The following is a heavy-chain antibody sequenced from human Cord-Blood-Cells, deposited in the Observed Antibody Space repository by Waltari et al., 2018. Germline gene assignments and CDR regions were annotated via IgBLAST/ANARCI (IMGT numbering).Heavy chain of an antibody. CDR2: ISSSGSTI. J-gene: IGHJ4*02. Sequence: EVQLLESGGGMVQPGGSLGLACAVAGSTFRSYELNWVRQAPGKGLEWVSYISSSGSTIYYADSVKGRFTISRDNAKNSLYLQMNSLRAEDTAVYYCARDGVLLWFGELFDYWGQGTLVTVSS. D-gene: IGHD3-10*01. CDR1: GSTFRSYE. V-gene: IGHV3-48*03. CDR3: ARDGVLLWFGELFDY.